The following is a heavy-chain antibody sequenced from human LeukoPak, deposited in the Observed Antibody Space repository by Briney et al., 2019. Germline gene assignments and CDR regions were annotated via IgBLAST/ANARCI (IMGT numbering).Heavy chain of an antibody. D-gene: IGHD2-15*01. CDR1: GDSISSYY. Sequence: SETLSLTCTVSGDSISSYYWSWIRQPPGKGLEWIGYFSRSGSTNYNPSLKSRVSMSVDTSKNQFSLKLSSVTAADTAVYYCARAYCSGGICFDYWGQGTLVTVSS. J-gene: IGHJ4*02. V-gene: IGHV4-59*01. CDR2: FSRSGST. CDR3: ARAYCSGGICFDY.